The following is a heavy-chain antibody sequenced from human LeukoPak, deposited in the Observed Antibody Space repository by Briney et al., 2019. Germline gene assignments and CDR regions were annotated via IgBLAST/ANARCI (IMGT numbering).Heavy chain of an antibody. D-gene: IGHD5-24*01. CDR3: ARSPDGMDV. CDR2: ISWNSGSI. CDR1: GFIFNNYA. V-gene: IGHV3-9*01. Sequence: GGSLRLSCAGSGFIFNNYAMHWVRQPPGKGLEWVSGISWNSGSIDYADSVKGRFTITRDNAKNSLYLQMNSLRADDTAVYYCARSPDGMDVWGLGTTVIVSS. J-gene: IGHJ6*02.